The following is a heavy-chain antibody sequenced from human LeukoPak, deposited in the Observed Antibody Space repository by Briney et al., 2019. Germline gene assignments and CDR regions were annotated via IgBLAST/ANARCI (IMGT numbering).Heavy chain of an antibody. Sequence: GGSLRLSCAASGFTVSSNYMSWVRQAPGKGLEWVSVIYGGGSTYYADSVKGRFTISRDNAKNSLYLQMNSLRAEDTAVYYCARPLYYYDSSGYYDWGQGTLVTVSS. CDR2: IYGGGST. V-gene: IGHV3-53*01. CDR1: GFTVSSNY. CDR3: ARPLYYYDSSGYYD. J-gene: IGHJ4*02. D-gene: IGHD3-22*01.